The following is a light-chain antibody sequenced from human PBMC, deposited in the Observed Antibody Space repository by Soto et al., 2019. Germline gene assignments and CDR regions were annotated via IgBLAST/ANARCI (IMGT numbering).Light chain of an antibody. J-gene: IGLJ1*01. Sequence: AVLTHPPSVSWSPGQSITISCTGTSSDIGAHDDVSWYQQHPGKVPKLLIYGVTDRPSGISNRFSGSKSGNVASLTISGLQAEDEADYYCCSYTSDLNHYVFGTGTKVTVL. CDR2: GVT. CDR1: SSDIGAHDD. CDR3: CSYTSDLNHYV. V-gene: IGLV2-14*03.